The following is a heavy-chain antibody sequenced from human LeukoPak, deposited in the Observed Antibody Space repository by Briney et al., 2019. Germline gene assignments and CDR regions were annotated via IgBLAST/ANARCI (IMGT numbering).Heavy chain of an antibody. J-gene: IGHJ4*02. V-gene: IGHV4-34*01. D-gene: IGHD3-22*01. CDR3: GIFMDVVPGTMS. Sequence: PSETLSLTCGVYAGSLTNYFCRWIRQAPGKGLEWVGEISHGGITKHNPSLKSRVTMSQDTSKRQFSVKMNSMTAADTGVYYCGIFMDVVPGTMSWGLGTLVTVSS. CDR2: ISHGGIT. CDR1: AGSLTNYF.